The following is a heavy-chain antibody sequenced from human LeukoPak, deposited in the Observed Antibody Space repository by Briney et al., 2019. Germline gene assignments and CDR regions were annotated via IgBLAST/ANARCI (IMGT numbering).Heavy chain of an antibody. CDR1: GGSISGYY. J-gene: IGHJ4*02. D-gene: IGHD6-19*01. CDR3: ARERYNTGWYSDY. V-gene: IGHV4-4*07. CDR2: IYSSGST. Sequence: SETLSLTCTVSGGSISGYYWSWVRQPAGKGLEWIGRIYSSGSTNYNPSLKSRVTMSVDTSKKQFSLKLSSVTAADTAVYFCARERYNTGWYSDYWGQGTLVTVSS.